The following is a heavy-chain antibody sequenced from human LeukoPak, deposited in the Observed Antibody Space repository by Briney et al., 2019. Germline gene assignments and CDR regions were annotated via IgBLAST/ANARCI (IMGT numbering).Heavy chain of an antibody. CDR2: IGTAGDT. D-gene: IGHD3-22*01. V-gene: IGHV3-13*01. Sequence: PGGSLRLSCAASGFTFSSYDMHWVRQATGKGLEWVSAIGTAGDTYYPGSVKGRFTISRENAKNSLYLQMNSLRAGDTAVYYCARAYYDSSGYYYDPSYYFDYWGQGTLVTVSS. CDR3: ARAYYDSSGYYYDPSYYFDY. CDR1: GFTFSSYD. J-gene: IGHJ4*02.